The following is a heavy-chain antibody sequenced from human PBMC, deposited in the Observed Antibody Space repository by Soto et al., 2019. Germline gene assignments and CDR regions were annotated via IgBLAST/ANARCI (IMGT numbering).Heavy chain of an antibody. V-gene: IGHV3-72*01. Sequence: PGGSLRLSCAASGFTFSDHYMDWVRQAPGKGLEWVGRTRNKANSYTTEYAASVKGRFTISRDDSKNSLYLQMNSLKTEDTAVYYCARGRYYGSGSPSYYYGMDVWGQGTTVTVSS. J-gene: IGHJ6*02. CDR1: GFTFSDHY. CDR3: ARGRYYGSGSPSYYYGMDV. D-gene: IGHD3-10*01. CDR2: TRNKANSYTT.